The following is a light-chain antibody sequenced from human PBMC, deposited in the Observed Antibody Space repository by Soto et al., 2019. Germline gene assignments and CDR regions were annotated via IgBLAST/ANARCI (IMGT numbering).Light chain of an antibody. V-gene: IGLV2-14*01. CDR3: SSYTTSSTLV. Sequence: QSALTQPASVSGSPGQSITISCTGTSSDVGGYNYVSWYQHHPGRAPKLMIYEVSNRPSGVSHRFSGSKSGNTASLTISGLQPEDEADYYCSSYTTSSTLVFGTGTKVTVL. CDR1: SSDVGGYNY. CDR2: EVS. J-gene: IGLJ1*01.